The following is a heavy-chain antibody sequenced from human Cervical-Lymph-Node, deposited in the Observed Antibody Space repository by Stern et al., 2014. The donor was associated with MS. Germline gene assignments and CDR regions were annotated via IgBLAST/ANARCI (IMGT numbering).Heavy chain of an antibody. J-gene: IGHJ6*02. D-gene: IGHD1-1*01. Sequence: QVQLVQSGAEVKKPGSSVKVSCKASGANFRKFGFAWVRQAPGQGLEWIGGIITLFGSASYAQNMQGRVTITADESTNTVFMDLTTLTSEDTAVYYCASALDNEGLYSYYYGMDVWGPGTTVTVSS. CDR2: IITLFGSA. CDR1: GANFRKFG. V-gene: IGHV1-69*01. CDR3: ASALDNEGLYSYYYGMDV.